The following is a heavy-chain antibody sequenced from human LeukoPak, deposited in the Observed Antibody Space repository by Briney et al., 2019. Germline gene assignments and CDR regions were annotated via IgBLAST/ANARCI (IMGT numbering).Heavy chain of an antibody. J-gene: IGHJ5*02. CDR1: GGSFSGYY. V-gene: IGHV4-34*01. Sequence: SETLSLTCAVYGGSFSGYYWSWIRQPPGKGLEWIGEINHSGSTNYNPSLKSRVTISVDTSKNQFSLKLGSVTAADTAVYYCARSVGATEPPGFDPWGQGTLVTVSS. D-gene: IGHD1-26*01. CDR2: INHSGST. CDR3: ARSVGATEPPGFDP.